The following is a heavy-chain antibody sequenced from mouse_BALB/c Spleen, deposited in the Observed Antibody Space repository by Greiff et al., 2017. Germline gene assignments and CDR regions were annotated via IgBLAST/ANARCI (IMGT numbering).Heavy chain of an antibody. D-gene: IGHD1-1*01. V-gene: IGHV1-12*01. CDR3: ARGATVVAPFDY. CDR2: IYPGNGDT. Sequence: LQQPGAELVKPGASVKMSCKASGYTFTSYNMHWVKQTPGQGLEWIGAIYPGNGDTSYNQKFKGKATLTADKSSSTAYMQLSSLTSEDSAVYYCARGATVVAPFDYWGQGTTLTVSS. CDR1: GYTFTSYN. J-gene: IGHJ2*01.